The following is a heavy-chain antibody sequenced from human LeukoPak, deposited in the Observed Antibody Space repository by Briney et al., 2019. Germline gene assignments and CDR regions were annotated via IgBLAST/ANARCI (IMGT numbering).Heavy chain of an antibody. Sequence: PGGSLRLSCAASGFNFITHGMHWVRQAPGKGLEWVAFIRYDESNYYYADSVKGRFTISKDDSKNTLYLQMNSLRAEDTAVYYCARDRFGDYYGSGSYYNDAFDIWGQGTMVTVSS. CDR1: GFNFITHG. J-gene: IGHJ3*02. CDR3: ARDRFGDYYGSGSYYNDAFDI. V-gene: IGHV3-30*02. D-gene: IGHD3-10*01. CDR2: IRYDESNY.